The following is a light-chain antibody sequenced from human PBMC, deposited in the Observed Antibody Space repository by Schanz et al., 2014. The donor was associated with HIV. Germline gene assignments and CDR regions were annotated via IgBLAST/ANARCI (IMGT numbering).Light chain of an antibody. CDR1: QTVSNN. V-gene: IGKV3-15*01. CDR2: GAS. J-gene: IGKJ1*01. CDR3: QQYGNSPKA. Sequence: EIVMTQSPATLSVSPGERATLSCRASQTVSNNLAWYQQKPGQAPRLLIYGASTRVTGIPARFSGSGSGTEFTLTISRLEPEDFAVYYCQQYGNSPKAFGQGTKVQIK.